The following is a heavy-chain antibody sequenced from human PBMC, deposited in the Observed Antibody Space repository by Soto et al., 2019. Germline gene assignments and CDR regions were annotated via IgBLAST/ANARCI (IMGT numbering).Heavy chain of an antibody. Sequence: EASVKVSCKASGGTFSSYAISWVRQAPGQGLEWMGGIIPIFGTANYAQKFQGRVTITADESTSTAYMELSSLRSEDTAVCYCAKSFRMVAAEDVWGQGTTVTAP. D-gene: IGHD2-15*01. J-gene: IGHJ6*02. CDR1: GGTFSSYA. CDR2: IIPIFGTA. V-gene: IGHV1-69*13. CDR3: AKSFRMVAAEDV.